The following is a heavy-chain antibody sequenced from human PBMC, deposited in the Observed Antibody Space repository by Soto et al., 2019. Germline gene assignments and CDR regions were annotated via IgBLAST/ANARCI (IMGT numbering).Heavy chain of an antibody. CDR3: ARAGPVSDILSASYFYGMDV. CDR1: GYTVRNYA. Sequence: GASVKVSCRANGYTVRNYAMHWVRQAPGRGLEWMGWINGGNGNTKYSQKFRGRVTITRDTSASTAYMELSSLRSEDTAGYYCARAGPVSDILSASYFYGMDVCGQGTTVTVSS. CDR2: INGGNGNT. D-gene: IGHD3-9*01. J-gene: IGHJ6*02. V-gene: IGHV1-3*01.